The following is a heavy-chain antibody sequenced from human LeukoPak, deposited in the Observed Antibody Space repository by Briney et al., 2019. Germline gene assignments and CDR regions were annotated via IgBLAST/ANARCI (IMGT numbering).Heavy chain of an antibody. D-gene: IGHD6-19*01. J-gene: IGHJ4*02. CDR1: GFTFSSYE. Sequence: GGSLRLSCAASGFTFSSYEMNWVRQAPGKGLEWVSYISSSGSTIYYADSVKGRFTISRDNAKNTLYLQMGSLRAEDMAVYYCARGQWLVRFDYWGQGTLVTVSS. V-gene: IGHV3-48*03. CDR3: ARGQWLVRFDY. CDR2: ISSSGSTI.